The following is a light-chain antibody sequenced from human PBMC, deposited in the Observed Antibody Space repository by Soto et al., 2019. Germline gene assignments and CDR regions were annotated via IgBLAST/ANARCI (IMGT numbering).Light chain of an antibody. Sequence: EIVLTQSPGTLSLSPRERATLSCRASQSVSSSYLAWYQQKPGQAPRLLIYGASSRATGIPDRFSGSGSGTDFTLTISRLEPEDFAVYYYQQYGSSTWVYTFGQGTKLEIK. V-gene: IGKV3-20*01. CDR1: QSVSSSY. J-gene: IGKJ2*01. CDR2: GAS. CDR3: QQYGSSTWVYT.